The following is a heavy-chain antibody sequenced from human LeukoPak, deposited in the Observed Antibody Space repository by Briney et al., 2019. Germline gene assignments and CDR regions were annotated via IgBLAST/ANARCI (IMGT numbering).Heavy chain of an antibody. J-gene: IGHJ4*02. D-gene: IGHD4-17*01. CDR1: GYTFTGYY. CDR3: ARYLRGQGGY. V-gene: IGHV1-2*06. CDR2: INPNSGGT. Sequence: GASVKVSCKASGYTFTGYYMHWVRQVPGQGLGWMGRINPNSGGTNYAQKFQGRVTMTRDTSISTAYMELSRLRSDDTAVYYCARYLRGQGGYWGQGTLVTVSS.